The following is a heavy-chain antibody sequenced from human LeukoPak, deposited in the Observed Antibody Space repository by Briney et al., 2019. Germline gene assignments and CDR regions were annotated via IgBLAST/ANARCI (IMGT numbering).Heavy chain of an antibody. V-gene: IGHV4-59*01. CDR1: GGSISSYY. CDR3: ARVYSSGWGYFDY. J-gene: IGHJ4*02. D-gene: IGHD6-19*01. Sequence: KPSETLSLTCTVAGGSISSYYWSWLRQPPGKGLEWIGYIYYSGSSNYNPSLKSRVTISVDTSKNQFSLKLSSVTAADTAVYYCARVYSSGWGYFDYWGQGTLVTVSS. CDR2: IYYSGSS.